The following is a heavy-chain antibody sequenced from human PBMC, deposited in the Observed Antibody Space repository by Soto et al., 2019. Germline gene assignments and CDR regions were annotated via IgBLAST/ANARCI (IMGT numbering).Heavy chain of an antibody. CDR2: ISYDGANK. D-gene: IGHD2-21*01. V-gene: IGHV3-30-3*01. Sequence: GGSLRLSCAASGFSFSISPMHWVRQAPGKGPEWVALISYDGANKFYADSVKGRFTISRDNSKSTLYLQVDSLRPEDAAVYYCVRAQKTSGDHRWEFSCFASWGQGTLVTVSS. CDR1: GFSFSISP. J-gene: IGHJ5*01. CDR3: VRAQKTSGDHRWEFSCFAS.